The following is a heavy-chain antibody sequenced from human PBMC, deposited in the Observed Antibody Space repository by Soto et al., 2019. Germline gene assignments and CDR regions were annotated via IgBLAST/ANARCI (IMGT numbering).Heavy chain of an antibody. Sequence: GGSLRLSCAASGFTLSPYWMHWVRQTPGKGLVWVSRINAEGNTIYADSVKGRFTISRDNAKNMLYLQMTNLRAEDTAVYFCARGSKTAFDPWGQGTLVTVSS. J-gene: IGHJ5*02. D-gene: IGHD1-1*01. CDR2: INAEGNT. V-gene: IGHV3-74*01. CDR3: ARGSKTAFDP. CDR1: GFTLSPYW.